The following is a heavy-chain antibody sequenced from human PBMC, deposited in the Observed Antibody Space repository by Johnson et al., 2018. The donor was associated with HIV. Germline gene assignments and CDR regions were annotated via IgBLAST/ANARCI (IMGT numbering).Heavy chain of an antibody. J-gene: IGHJ3*01. Sequence: QVQLVESGGGLVKPGGSLRLSCAASGFTFSTSAMHWVRQAPGKGLKWVATISYDGINKYYADSLKGRFAISRDNSRNTLDLRMDSLRVEDTAVYYCAREAYYARAFDLWGQGTMVTVSS. V-gene: IGHV3-30*09. CDR1: GFTFSTSA. CDR3: AREAYYARAFDL. CDR2: ISYDGINK. D-gene: IGHD3-3*01.